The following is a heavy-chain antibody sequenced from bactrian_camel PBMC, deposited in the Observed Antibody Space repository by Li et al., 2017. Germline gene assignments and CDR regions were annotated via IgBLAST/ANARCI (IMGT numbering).Heavy chain of an antibody. V-gene: IGHV3S42*01. D-gene: IGHD2*01. Sequence: VQLVESGGGLVNPGGSLRLSCAASGFTFSTYAMAWVRQAPGKGLEWVSFVDYGGSTTVYADSVKGRFTISRDNAKNTLYLQLNSLQSEDTAMYYCAKALSGGTYYTPEPYMNWGQGTQVTVS. CDR3: AKALSGGTYYTPEPYMN. CDR2: VDYGGSTT. J-gene: IGHJ4*01. CDR1: GFTFSTYA.